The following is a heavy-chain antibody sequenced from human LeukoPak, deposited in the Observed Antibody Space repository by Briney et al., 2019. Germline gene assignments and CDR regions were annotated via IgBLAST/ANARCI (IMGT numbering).Heavy chain of an antibody. Sequence: SVKVSCKASGFTFTSSAMQWVRQARGQRLEWIGWIVVGSGNTNYAQKFQERVTITRDMSTSTAYMELSSLRSEDTAVYYCAVLTYGYCSGGSCSTYYCGMDVWGQGTTVTVSS. CDR3: AVLTYGYCSGGSCSTYYCGMDV. CDR2: IVVGSGNT. CDR1: GFTFTSSA. J-gene: IGHJ6*02. D-gene: IGHD2-15*01. V-gene: IGHV1-58*02.